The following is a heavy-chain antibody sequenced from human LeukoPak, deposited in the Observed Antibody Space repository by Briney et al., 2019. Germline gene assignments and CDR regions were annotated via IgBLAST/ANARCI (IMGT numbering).Heavy chain of an antibody. D-gene: IGHD5-24*01. J-gene: IGHJ4*02. V-gene: IGHV4-59*12. CDR2: IYYSGST. CDR3: ARVGDGYNIGYFDY. Sequence: SETLSLTCTVSGGSISSYYWSWIRQPPGKGLEWIGSIYYSGSTYYNPSLKSRVTISVDTSKYQFSLKLSSVTAADTAVYYCARVGDGYNIGYFDYWGQGTLVTVSS. CDR1: GGSISSYY.